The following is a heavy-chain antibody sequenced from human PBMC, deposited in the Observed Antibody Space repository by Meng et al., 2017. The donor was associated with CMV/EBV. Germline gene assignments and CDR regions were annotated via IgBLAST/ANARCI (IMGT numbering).Heavy chain of an antibody. V-gene: IGHV4-31*02. D-gene: IGHD2-15*01. CDR3: ARGARYCSGGSCSSWFDP. J-gene: IGHJ5*02. CDR1: IRMGGYY. CDR2: IYYSGST. Sequence: IRMGGYYWSWIRQHPGKGLEWIGYIYYSGSTYYNPSLKSRVTISVDTSKNQFSLKLSSVTAADTAVYYCARGARYCSGGSCSSWFDPWGQGTLVTVSS.